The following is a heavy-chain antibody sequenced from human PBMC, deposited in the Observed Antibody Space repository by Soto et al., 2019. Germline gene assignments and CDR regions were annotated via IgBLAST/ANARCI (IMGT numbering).Heavy chain of an antibody. Sequence: EVHLVESGGGLVQPGGSLRLSCAASGFTFSNYGMNWARQAPGRGLEWVTHINAPGETKSYSDSVKGRFTVSRDDAKNSLYLQMSSLRADDTAIYYCARDPEGLNDFDYWGQGTLVTVSS. CDR1: GFTFSNYG. D-gene: IGHD3-16*01. V-gene: IGHV3-48*04. J-gene: IGHJ4*02. CDR3: ARDPEGLNDFDY. CDR2: INAPGETK.